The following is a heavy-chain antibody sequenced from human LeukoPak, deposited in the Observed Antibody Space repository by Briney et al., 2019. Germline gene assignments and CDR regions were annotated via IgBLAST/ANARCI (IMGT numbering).Heavy chain of an antibody. V-gene: IGHV3-23*01. CDR1: RFTFTSYA. CDR2: ISGSGGIA. D-gene: IGHD6-19*01. J-gene: IGHJ3*02. Sequence: GGSLRLSCAASRFTFTSYAMSWVRQAPGKGLEWVSAISGSGGIAYYGDSVQGRFTISRDNSRKTLYLQMSSLRADDTAIYYCAKTAYSGGWGAFDIWGQGTMVTVSS. CDR3: AKTAYSGGWGAFDI.